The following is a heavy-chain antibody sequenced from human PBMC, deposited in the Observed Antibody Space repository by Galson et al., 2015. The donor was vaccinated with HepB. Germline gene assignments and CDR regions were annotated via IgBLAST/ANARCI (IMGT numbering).Heavy chain of an antibody. CDR3: ARTRSEVDIVASIDY. V-gene: IGHV1-2*02. D-gene: IGHD5-12*01. CDR2: INPNSGGT. Sequence: SVKVSCKASGYTFTGYYMHWVRQAPGQGLEWMGWINPNSGGTNYAQKFQGRVTMTRDTSISTAYMELSRLRSDDTAVYYCARTRSEVDIVASIDYWGQGTLVTVSS. CDR1: GYTFTGYY. J-gene: IGHJ4*02.